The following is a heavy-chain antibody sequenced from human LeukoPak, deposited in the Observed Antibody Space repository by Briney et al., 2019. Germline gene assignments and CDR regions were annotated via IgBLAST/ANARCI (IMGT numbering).Heavy chain of an antibody. D-gene: IGHD3-22*01. CDR3: ARGPYPYDSSGAFGI. CDR1: GGSISSGSYY. CDR2: IYTSGST. J-gene: IGHJ3*02. Sequence: PSETLSLTCTVSGGSISSGSYYWSWIRQPAGKGLEWIGRIYTSGSTNYNPPLKSRVTISVDTSKNQFSLKLSSVTAADTAVYYCARGPYPYDSSGAFGIWGQGTMVTVSS. V-gene: IGHV4-61*02.